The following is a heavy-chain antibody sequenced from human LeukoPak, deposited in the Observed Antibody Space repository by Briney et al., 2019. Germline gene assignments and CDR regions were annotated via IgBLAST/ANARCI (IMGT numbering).Heavy chain of an antibody. CDR3: TSLTASPTVTTSFDF. V-gene: IGHV3-73*01. Sequence: GGSLRLSCAGSGFTFSGSAIHWVRQASGKGLEWVGRIKTKTDNYATAYGGSVKGRFTVSRDDSENTAYLQMNSLKPEDTAVYYCTSLTASPTVTTSFDFWGQGTLVTVSS. CDR1: GFTFSGSA. CDR2: IKTKTDNYAT. D-gene: IGHD4-17*01. J-gene: IGHJ4*02.